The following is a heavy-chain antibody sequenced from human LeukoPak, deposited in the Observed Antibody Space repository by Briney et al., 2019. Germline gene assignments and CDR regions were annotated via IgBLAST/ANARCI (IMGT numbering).Heavy chain of an antibody. CDR2: TNHSGST. V-gene: IGHV4-4*02. J-gene: IGHJ4*02. CDR3: ALGYNDIWEL. Sequence: SGTLSLTCAVSSDSISSSTWWSWVRQPPGKGLEWIGETNHSGSTHYTPPLKSRVTISVDTSDNKFSLKMISVTAADAAVYYCALGYNDIWELWGRGTLVTVSS. CDR1: SDSISSSTW. D-gene: IGHD5-24*01.